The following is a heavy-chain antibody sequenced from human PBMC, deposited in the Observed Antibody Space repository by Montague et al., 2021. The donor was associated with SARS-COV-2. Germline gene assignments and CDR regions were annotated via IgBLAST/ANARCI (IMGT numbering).Heavy chain of an antibody. CDR3: AHRRDFRYYDSETGYDSYYYYYGMDV. Sequence: VKPTQTLTLTCTFSGFSLSTSGVGVVLFRQPPGKALEWLALIYFDDDKRYSPSLKSRLSITKDTSKNRVVLTMTNMDPVDTATYFCAHRRDFRYYDSETGYDSYYYYYGMDVWGQGTTVTVSS. J-gene: IGHJ6*02. CDR2: IYFDDDK. CDR1: GFSLSTSGVG. D-gene: IGHD3-9*01. V-gene: IGHV2-5*02.